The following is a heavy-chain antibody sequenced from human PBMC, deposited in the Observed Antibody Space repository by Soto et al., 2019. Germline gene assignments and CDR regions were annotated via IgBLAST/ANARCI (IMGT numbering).Heavy chain of an antibody. D-gene: IGHD3-9*01. CDR2: IYYRGNT. Sequence: QLQLQESGPGLVKPSETLSLTCSVSGDSINSDKYYWGWIRQPPGKGLEWIGSIYYRGNTYYNPSIQTRVSISLAQSNSQSALKLNSLPAADSAVYFWARLEGLATISYYFDFWGQGALVTVSS. CDR1: GDSINSDKYY. J-gene: IGHJ4*02. CDR3: ARLEGLATISYYFDF. V-gene: IGHV4-39*01.